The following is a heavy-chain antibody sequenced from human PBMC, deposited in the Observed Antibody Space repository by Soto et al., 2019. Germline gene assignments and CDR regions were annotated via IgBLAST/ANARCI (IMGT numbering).Heavy chain of an antibody. J-gene: IGHJ4*02. CDR1: GFTFSSYA. Sequence: GGSLRLSCAASGFTFSSYAMSWVRQAPGKGLEWVSSISGSGGTTYYADSVKGRFTISRDSSKNTLYLQLDSLRSEDTAVYYCAKGGDYIWGTYRYLDYWGQGTLVTVSS. CDR3: AKGGDYIWGTYRYLDY. V-gene: IGHV3-23*01. D-gene: IGHD3-16*02. CDR2: ISGSGGTT.